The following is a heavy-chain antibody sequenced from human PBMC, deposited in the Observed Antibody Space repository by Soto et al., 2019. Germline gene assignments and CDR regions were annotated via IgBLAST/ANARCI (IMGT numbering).Heavy chain of an antibody. J-gene: IGHJ4*02. CDR3: ARTYYGSGKVDY. V-gene: IGHV3-11*06. CDR1: GFTLSDYY. D-gene: IGHD3-10*01. Sequence: QVPLVESGGGLVKLGGSLRLSCAAPGFTLSDYYMSWIGQAPGRGLEWVSYISSSSSYTNYADSVKGRFTISRDNAKNSLYLQMNSLRAEDTAVYYCARTYYGSGKVDYWGQGTLVTVSS. CDR2: ISSSSSYT.